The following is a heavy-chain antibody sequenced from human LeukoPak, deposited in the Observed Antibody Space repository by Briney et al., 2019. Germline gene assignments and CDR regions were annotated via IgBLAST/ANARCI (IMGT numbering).Heavy chain of an antibody. Sequence: SETLSLTCTVSGYSISSGYYWGWIRQPPGKGLEWIGSIYHSGSTYYNPSLKSRVTISVDTSKNQFSLKLSSVTAADTAVYYCARGTLIVVAADAFDIWGQGTMVTVSS. CDR3: ARGTLIVVAADAFDI. CDR1: GYSISSGYY. V-gene: IGHV4-38-2*02. CDR2: IYHSGST. D-gene: IGHD3-22*01. J-gene: IGHJ3*02.